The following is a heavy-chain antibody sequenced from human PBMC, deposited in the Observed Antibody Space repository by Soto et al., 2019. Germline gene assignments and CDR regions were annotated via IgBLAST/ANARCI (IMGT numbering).Heavy chain of an antibody. D-gene: IGHD1-7*01. J-gene: IGHJ1*01. CDR3: ARETGENWTYEAH. V-gene: IGHV4-4*07. Sequence: SXETLSLTCRISAAYISGFSWSWIRQPAGKGLEWIGRITINGNTQKNPSFKSRVTMSIDTSRNHFSLNLQSATAADTALYYCARETGENWTYEAHWGPGTLVTVSS. CDR1: AAYISGFS. CDR2: ITINGNT.